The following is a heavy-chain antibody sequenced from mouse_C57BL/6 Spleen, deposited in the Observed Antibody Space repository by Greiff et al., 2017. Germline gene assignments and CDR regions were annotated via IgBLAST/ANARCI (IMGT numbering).Heavy chain of an antibody. V-gene: IGHV1-72*01. CDR3: AGGITTVVATDYAMDY. CDR2: IDPNSGGT. J-gene: IGHJ4*01. Sequence: QVQLQQPGAELVKPGASVKLSCKASGYTFTSYWMHWVKQRPGRGLEWIGRIDPNSGGTKYNEKFKSKATLTVDKPASTAYMQLSSLTSEDSAVYYCAGGITTVVATDYAMDYWGQGTSVTVSS. CDR1: GYTFTSYW. D-gene: IGHD1-1*01.